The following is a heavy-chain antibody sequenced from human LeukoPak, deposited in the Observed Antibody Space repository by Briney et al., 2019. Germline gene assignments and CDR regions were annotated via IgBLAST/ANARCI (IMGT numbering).Heavy chain of an antibody. V-gene: IGHV3-73*01. CDR2: IRSKANNYAT. CDR3: TKWLLGPSFTFDY. D-gene: IGHD2-8*01. J-gene: IGHJ4*02. Sequence: PGGSLRLTCTASGFTFSDSSIHWVRQASGKGLEWVGRIRSKANNYATGYAASVKGRFTISKDDSRNTANLKMNSLTTEDTPVYYCTKWLLGPSFTFDYWGRGDLVTVSS. CDR1: GFTFSDSS.